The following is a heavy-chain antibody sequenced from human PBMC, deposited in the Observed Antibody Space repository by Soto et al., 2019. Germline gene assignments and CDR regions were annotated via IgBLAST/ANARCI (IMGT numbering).Heavy chain of an antibody. CDR2: IDWDDDK. CDR1: GFSLSTSGMC. D-gene: IGHD4-17*01. CDR3: ARILDYGDTVYFDY. Sequence: SGPTLVNPTQTLTLTCTFSGFSLSTSGMCVSWIRQPPGKALEWLARIDWDDDKYYSTSLKTRLTISKDTSKNQVVLTMTNMDHVDTATYYCARILDYGDTVYFDYWGQGTLVTVSS. V-gene: IGHV2-70*11. J-gene: IGHJ4*02.